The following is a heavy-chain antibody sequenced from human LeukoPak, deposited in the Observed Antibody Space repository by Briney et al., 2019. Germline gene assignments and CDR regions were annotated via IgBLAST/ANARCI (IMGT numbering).Heavy chain of an antibody. V-gene: IGHV5-51*01. Sequence: GESLKISCKGSGYSFTSYWIGWVRQMPGKGLEGMGIIYPGDSDTRYSPSFQGQVTISADKSISTAYLQWSSLRASDTAMYYCARPSPYSGSYEDAFDIWGQGTMVTVSS. CDR1: GYSFTSYW. J-gene: IGHJ3*02. CDR2: IYPGDSDT. D-gene: IGHD1-26*01. CDR3: ARPSPYSGSYEDAFDI.